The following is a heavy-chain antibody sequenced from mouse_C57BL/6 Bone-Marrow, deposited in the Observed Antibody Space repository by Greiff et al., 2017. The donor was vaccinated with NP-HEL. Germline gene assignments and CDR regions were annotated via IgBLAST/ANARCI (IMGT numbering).Heavy chain of an antibody. V-gene: IGHV1-81*01. D-gene: IGHD1-1*01. CDR2: IYPRSGNT. CDR3: AREGGLQRRRVYYDAVDY. CDR1: GYTFTSYG. J-gene: IGHJ4*01. Sequence: VQLQQSGAELARPGASVKLSCKASGYTFTSYGISWVKQRTGQGLEWIGEIYPRSGNTNYNEKFKGKATLTADKSSSTAYMELSSLTSEDSAVYFCAREGGLQRRRVYYDAVDYWGQGTSVTVSS.